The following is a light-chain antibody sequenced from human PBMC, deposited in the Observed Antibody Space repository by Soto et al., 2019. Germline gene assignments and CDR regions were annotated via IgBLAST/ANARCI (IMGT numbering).Light chain of an antibody. Sequence: DIQMTQSPSTLSASVGDRVTITCRASQSINSCLAWYQQKPGKAPKLLIYKASTLETGVPSRFSGSASGTEFTLTIISLQPDDSATYYCQQYNSYSRTFGQGTKVEIK. J-gene: IGKJ1*01. CDR1: QSINSC. CDR2: KAS. CDR3: QQYNSYSRT. V-gene: IGKV1-5*03.